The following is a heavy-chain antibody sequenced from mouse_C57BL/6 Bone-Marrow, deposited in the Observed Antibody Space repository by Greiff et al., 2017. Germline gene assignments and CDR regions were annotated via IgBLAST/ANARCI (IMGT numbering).Heavy chain of an antibody. CDR1: GFSLTSYG. J-gene: IGHJ1*03. V-gene: IGHV2-5*01. CDR2: IWRGGST. CDR3: AKNGRLPYWYFDV. Sequence: VKLVESGPGLVQPSQSLSITCTVSGFSLTSYGVHWVRQSPGKGLEWLGAIWRGGSTDYNEAFMSRLSITKDNSKSQVFFKMNSLQADDTAIYYCAKNGRLPYWYFDVWGTGTTVTVSS. D-gene: IGHD2-4*01.